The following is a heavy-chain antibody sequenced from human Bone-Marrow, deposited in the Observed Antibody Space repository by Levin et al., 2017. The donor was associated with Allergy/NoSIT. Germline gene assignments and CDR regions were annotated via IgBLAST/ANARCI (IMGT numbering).Heavy chain of an antibody. D-gene: IGHD4-17*01. CDR2: ISYDGSNK. CDR3: ARSAQNTDHWYFDL. CDR1: GFTFSSYA. V-gene: IGHV3-30-3*01. Sequence: AGESLKISCAASGFTFSSYAMHWVRQAPGKGLEWVAVISYDGSNKYYADSVKGRFTISRDNSKNTLYLQMNSLRAEDTAVYYCARSAQNTDHWYFDLWGRGTLVTVSS. J-gene: IGHJ2*01.